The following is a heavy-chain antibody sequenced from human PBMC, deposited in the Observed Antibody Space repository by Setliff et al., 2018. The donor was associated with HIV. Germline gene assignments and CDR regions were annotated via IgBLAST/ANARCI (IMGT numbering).Heavy chain of an antibody. D-gene: IGHD4-17*01. CDR3: ARHSLGNIGDYIRIGAIDI. CDR1: GGSISSRNYY. CDR2: IYYSGTT. V-gene: IGHV4-39*01. Sequence: SETLSLTCTVSGGSISSRNYYWAWIRQPPGKGLEWIGIIYYSGTTHYNPSLNSRVIISVDTSKNQSSLRLNSVTAADTAVYYCARHSLGNIGDYIRIGAIDIWGQGTMVTVSS. J-gene: IGHJ3*02.